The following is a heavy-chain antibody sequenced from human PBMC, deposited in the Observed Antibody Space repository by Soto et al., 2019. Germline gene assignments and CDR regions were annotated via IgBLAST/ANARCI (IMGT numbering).Heavy chain of an antibody. V-gene: IGHV4-39*01. CDR2: IYYSGRT. J-gene: IGHJ4*02. Sequence: QLQLLESGPRLVKPSETLSLTCTVSGDSISSHRYYWGWIRQPPGRGLEWIGSIYYSGRTYHSPSLKGRVTVSLDTSKNQFSLRLGSVTAADTAIYFCASFCSGGNCYSSIYFDYWGQGTLVTVSS. CDR1: GDSISSHRYY. CDR3: ASFCSGGNCYSSIYFDY. D-gene: IGHD2-15*01.